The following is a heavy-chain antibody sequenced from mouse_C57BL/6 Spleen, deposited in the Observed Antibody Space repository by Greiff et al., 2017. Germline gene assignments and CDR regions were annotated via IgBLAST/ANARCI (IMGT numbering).Heavy chain of an antibody. CDR2: IDPENGDT. V-gene: IGHV14-4*01. CDR1: GFNIKDDY. D-gene: IGHD4-1*01. J-gene: IGHJ2*01. CDR3: TGANWDVRNYFDY. Sequence: VQLKQSGAELVRPGASVKLSCTASGFNIKDDYMHWVKQRPEQGLEWIGWIDPENGDTEYASKFQGKATITADTSYNTAYLQLSSLTSEDAAVYYCTGANWDVRNYFDYWGQGTTLTVSS.